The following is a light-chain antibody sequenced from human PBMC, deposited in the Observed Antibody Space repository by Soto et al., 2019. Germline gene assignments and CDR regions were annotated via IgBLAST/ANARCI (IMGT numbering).Light chain of an antibody. Sequence: EIVLTQPPATLSLSPGEGATLSCRASQSVSNYLVWYQQRPGQAPRLLIYDASNRAPGIPARFSGSGSGTDFTLTITSLEPEDFAVYYCQQRSNWPLTFGGGTKVDIK. CDR2: DAS. J-gene: IGKJ4*01. V-gene: IGKV3-11*01. CDR1: QSVSNY. CDR3: QQRSNWPLT.